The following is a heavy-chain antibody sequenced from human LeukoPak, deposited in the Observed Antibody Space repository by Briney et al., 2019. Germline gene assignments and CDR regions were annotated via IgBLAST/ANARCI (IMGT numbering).Heavy chain of an antibody. Sequence: GGSLRLSCGASGFTFSNYWMHWVRQAPGKGLVWVSHVNTDGSSTNYADAVKGRFTISRDNAKNTVYLQMNSLRAEDTATYYCAREGYYYDSSGYYSRAFDIWGQGTTVTVSS. J-gene: IGHJ3*02. CDR3: AREGYYYDSSGYYSRAFDI. D-gene: IGHD3-22*01. CDR1: GFTFSNYW. V-gene: IGHV3-74*01. CDR2: VNTDGSST.